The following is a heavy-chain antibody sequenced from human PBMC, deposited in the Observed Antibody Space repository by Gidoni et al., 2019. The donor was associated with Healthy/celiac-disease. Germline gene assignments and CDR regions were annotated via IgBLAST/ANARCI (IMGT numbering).Heavy chain of an antibody. Sequence: EVQLLEAGGGVVQPGGLLRLSCAASGVTFGSYAMSWVGQALGKGLEWVSAISGSGGSTYSADSMKGLFTISRDNSKNTLYLQMNSLRAEDTAVYYCAKDSGGSRQLVWFDPWGQGTLVTVSS. D-gene: IGHD3-16*01. J-gene: IGHJ5*02. CDR1: GVTFGSYA. CDR3: AKDSGGSRQLVWFDP. CDR2: ISGSGGST. V-gene: IGHV3-23*01.